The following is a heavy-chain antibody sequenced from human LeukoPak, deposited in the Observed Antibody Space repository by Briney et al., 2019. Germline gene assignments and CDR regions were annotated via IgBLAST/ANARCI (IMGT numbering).Heavy chain of an antibody. CDR1: GFTFSIHG. J-gene: IGHJ4*02. CDR2: ISPGAEIT. V-gene: IGHV3-23*01. CDR3: AKSYKVIVEGYKSGYYFDY. D-gene: IGHD3-22*01. Sequence: GGALRLSCAASGFTFSIHGMNWVRQAPGKGLEWVSGISPGAEITYYADSVKGRFTISRDNSKNTLYLRINSLRADDTAVYYCAKSYKVIVEGYKSGYYFDYWGQGTLVTVSS.